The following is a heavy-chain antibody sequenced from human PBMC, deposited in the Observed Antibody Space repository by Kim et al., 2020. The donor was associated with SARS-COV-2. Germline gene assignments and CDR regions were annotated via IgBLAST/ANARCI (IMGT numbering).Heavy chain of an antibody. D-gene: IGHD6-6*01. CDR3: AIRSSSSDGYFDY. J-gene: IGHJ4*02. CDR1: GGTFSSYA. CDR2: IIPIFGTA. V-gene: IGHV1-69*13. Sequence: SVKVSCKASGGTFSSYAISWVRQPPGQGLEWMGGIIPIFGTANYAQKFQGRVTITAYESTSTAYMELSSLRSEDTAVYYCAIRSSSSDGYFDYWGQGTLVTVSS.